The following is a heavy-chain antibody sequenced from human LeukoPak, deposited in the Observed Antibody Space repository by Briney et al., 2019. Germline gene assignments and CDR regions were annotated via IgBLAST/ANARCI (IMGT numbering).Heavy chain of an antibody. J-gene: IGHJ3*02. CDR1: GFTFGDYA. CDR3: TRDLNGDYGFAFDI. D-gene: IGHD4-17*01. Sequence: GRSLRLSCTASGFTFGDYALSWFRQAPGKGLEWVGFIRSKAYGGTTEYAASVKGRFTISRDDSKSIAYLQMNSLKTEDTAVYYCTRDLNGDYGFAFDIWGQGTMVTVSS. V-gene: IGHV3-49*03. CDR2: IRSKAYGGTT.